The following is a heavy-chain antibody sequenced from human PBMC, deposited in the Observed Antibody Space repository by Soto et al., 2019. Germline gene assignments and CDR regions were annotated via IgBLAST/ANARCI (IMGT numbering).Heavy chain of an antibody. CDR1: GGSFTGYY. Sequence: PSETLSLTCGVYGGSFTGYYWTWIRQSPGKGLEWIGEIFYSGNTKYNPSLKSRVTISLDTSKNQYSLMLSSVTAADTAVYYCARVSCGGSCYVAYYGMDVWGQGTTVTVSS. J-gene: IGHJ6*02. D-gene: IGHD2-15*01. V-gene: IGHV4-34*12. CDR3: ARVSCGGSCYVAYYGMDV. CDR2: IFYSGNT.